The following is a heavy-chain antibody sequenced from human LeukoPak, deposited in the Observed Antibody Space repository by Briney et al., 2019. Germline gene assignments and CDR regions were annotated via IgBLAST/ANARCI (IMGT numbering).Heavy chain of an antibody. CDR2: ISDSGGST. CDR3: AKRGVVIRVILVGFHKEAYYFES. J-gene: IGHJ4*02. V-gene: IGHV3-23*01. CDR1: GFSFNSYA. D-gene: IGHD3/OR15-3a*01. Sequence: GGSLRLSCAASGFSFNSYAMNWVRQAPGKGLEWVAGISDSGGSTNYADSVKGRFTISRDNPKNTLYLQMNSLRAEDTAVYFCAKRGVVIRVILVGFHKEAYYFESWGQGALVTVSS.